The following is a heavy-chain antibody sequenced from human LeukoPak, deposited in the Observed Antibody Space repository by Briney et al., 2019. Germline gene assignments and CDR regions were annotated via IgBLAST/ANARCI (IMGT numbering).Heavy chain of an antibody. CDR3: ARVGRGYCSSTSCRRRGWFDP. J-gene: IGHJ5*02. V-gene: IGHV4-34*01. D-gene: IGHD2-2*01. CDR2: INHSGST. CDR1: GGSFSGYY. Sequence: PSETLSLTYAVYGGSFSGYYWSWIRQPPGKGLEWIGEINHSGSTNYNPSLKSRVTISVDTSKNQFSLKLSSVTAADTAVYYCARVGRGYCSSTSCRRRGWFDPWGQGTLVTVSS.